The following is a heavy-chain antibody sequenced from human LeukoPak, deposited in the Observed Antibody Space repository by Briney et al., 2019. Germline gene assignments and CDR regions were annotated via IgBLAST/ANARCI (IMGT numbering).Heavy chain of an antibody. V-gene: IGHV4-38-2*02. Sequence: PSETLSLTCTVSGYSISSGYYWGWIRQPPGKGLEWIGSIYHSGSTYYNPSLKSRVTISVDTSKNQFSLKLSSVTAADTAVYYCARVGYSYPYYYYYMDVWGKGTTVTVSS. CDR3: ARVGYSYPYYYYYMDV. J-gene: IGHJ6*03. CDR1: GYSISSGYY. CDR2: IYHSGST. D-gene: IGHD5-18*01.